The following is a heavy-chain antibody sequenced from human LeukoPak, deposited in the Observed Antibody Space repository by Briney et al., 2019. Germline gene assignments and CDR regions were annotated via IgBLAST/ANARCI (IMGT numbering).Heavy chain of an antibody. CDR3: ARHRGYSYARGGPIDY. D-gene: IGHD5-18*01. J-gene: IGHJ4*02. Sequence: PSETLSLTCTVSGGSISSYYWSWIRQPPGKGLEWIGYIYYSGSTNYNPSLKSRVTISVDTSKNQFSLKLSSVTAADTAVYYCARHRGYSYARGGPIDYWGQGTLVTVSS. V-gene: IGHV4-59*01. CDR1: GGSISSYY. CDR2: IYYSGST.